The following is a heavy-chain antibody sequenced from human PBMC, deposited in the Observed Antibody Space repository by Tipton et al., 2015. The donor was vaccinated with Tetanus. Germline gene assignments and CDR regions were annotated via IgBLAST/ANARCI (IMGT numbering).Heavy chain of an antibody. V-gene: IGHV4-4*07. CDR2: IYSSGTT. CDR3: ARALKQGANWFDP. D-gene: IGHD3-16*01. Sequence: TLSLTCNVSGDSIRRSYWNWIRQPAGKGLEWIGRIYSSGTTNYDPSLRGRVTMSIDTSKNRFSLKLDSVTAADTAIYYCARALKQGANWFDPWGQGTLVTGSS. J-gene: IGHJ5*02. CDR1: GDSIRRSY.